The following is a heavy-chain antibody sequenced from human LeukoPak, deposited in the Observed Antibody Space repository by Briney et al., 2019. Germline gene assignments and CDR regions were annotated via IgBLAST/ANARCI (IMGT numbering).Heavy chain of an antibody. V-gene: IGHV3-74*01. CDR1: RFNVNNYW. CDR2: INEDGRVT. J-gene: IGHJ4*02. CDR3: VKDFGGNSDY. D-gene: IGHD4-23*01. Sequence: GGSLRLSCAASRFNVNNYWMDWVRQAPGKGLVWVLRINEDGRVTSYAGSVRGRFTISRDSVENTLHLQMNSLRAEDTAVYYCVKDFGGNSDYWGQGTLVTVSS.